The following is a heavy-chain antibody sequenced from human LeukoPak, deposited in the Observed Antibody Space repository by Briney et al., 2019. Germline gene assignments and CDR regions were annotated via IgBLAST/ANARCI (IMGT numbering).Heavy chain of an antibody. V-gene: IGHV1-18*01. CDR3: ARVSGNIVANYYFDY. Sequence: ASVKVSCKASGYTFTSYGTSWVRQAPGQGLEWMGWISAYNGNTNYAQKLQGRVTMTTDTSTTTAYMELRSLKSDDTAVYYCARVSGNIVANYYFDYWGQGTLVTAS. D-gene: IGHD5-12*01. CDR2: ISAYNGNT. CDR1: GYTFTSYG. J-gene: IGHJ4*02.